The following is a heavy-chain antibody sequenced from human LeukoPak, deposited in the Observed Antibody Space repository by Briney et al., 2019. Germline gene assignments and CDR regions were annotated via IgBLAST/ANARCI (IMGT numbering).Heavy chain of an antibody. D-gene: IGHD6-19*01. CDR1: GFTVSSNC. J-gene: IGHJ4*02. CDR2: IYNGGST. Sequence: GGSLRLSCAASGFTVSSNCMSWVRQAPGKGLEWVSIIYNGGSTKYADSVKGRLTISRDNTKNTLYLQMYRPRAEDTRVYYCARGGSSGWPFDYWGQGTLVTVSS. V-gene: IGHV3-53*01. CDR3: ARGGSSGWPFDY.